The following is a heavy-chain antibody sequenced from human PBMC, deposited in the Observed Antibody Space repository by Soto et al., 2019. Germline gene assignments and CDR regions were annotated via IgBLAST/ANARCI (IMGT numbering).Heavy chain of an antibody. Sequence: QLLESGGDWVQPGGSLRLSCAASGFTFSSYGMNWVRQVPGKGLEWVSGVTRSGDKTYYADSVRGRFSVSRDNSKNTLYLQMDSLKVDDAALYYCAQLDDYGGYQVDYWGQGTLVTVSS. CDR1: GFTFSSYG. V-gene: IGHV3-23*01. CDR3: AQLDDYGGYQVDY. J-gene: IGHJ4*02. D-gene: IGHD4-17*01. CDR2: VTRSGDKT.